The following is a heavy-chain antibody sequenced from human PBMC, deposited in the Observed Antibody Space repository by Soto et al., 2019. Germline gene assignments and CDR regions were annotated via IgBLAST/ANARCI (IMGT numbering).Heavy chain of an antibody. J-gene: IGHJ6*02. CDR3: AKDLRPESSADRLDPYFYGKDV. CDR1: GFTFGTYG. CDR2: ISYHEDNK. V-gene: IGHV3-30*18. D-gene: IGHD3-10*01. Sequence: QVQLVESGGGVVQPGRSLRLSCAASGFTFGTYGMHWVRQAPGKGLERVAPISYHEDNKYYKDSVKHRFTISRDHSTTTLYLQMNSVGGEGKAAYYCAKDLRPESSADRLDPYFYGKDVRGEETTDTVS.